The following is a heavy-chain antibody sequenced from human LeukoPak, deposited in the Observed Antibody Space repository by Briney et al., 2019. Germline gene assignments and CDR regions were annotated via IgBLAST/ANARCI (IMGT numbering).Heavy chain of an antibody. CDR2: ITWNSGTI. D-gene: IGHD3-9*01. Sequence: GRSLRLSCAVSGFTFEDYGMHWVRQAPGKGLEWVSGITWNSGTIGYSDSVKGRFTISRDNAKNSLYLQTNSLRAEDTALYYCAKDSNDILTGYCDYWGQGTLVTVSS. CDR1: GFTFEDYG. V-gene: IGHV3-9*01. CDR3: AKDSNDILTGYCDY. J-gene: IGHJ4*02.